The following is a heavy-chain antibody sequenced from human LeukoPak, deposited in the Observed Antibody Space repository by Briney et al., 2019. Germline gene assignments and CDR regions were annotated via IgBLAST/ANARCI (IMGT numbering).Heavy chain of an antibody. CDR2: IYPGDSDT. D-gene: IGHD2-2*01. J-gene: IGHJ5*02. Sequence: GEAPQISCQGSGYLFTSYWIGWGRQLPGKSLEWMGVIYPGDSDTRYSPSFQGQVTISADKYISTASLQWSSLKASATAMYYCARASSRGYCSSTSCSYNWFDPWGQGTLVTVSS. V-gene: IGHV5-51*01. CDR1: GYLFTSYW. CDR3: ARASSRGYCSSTSCSYNWFDP.